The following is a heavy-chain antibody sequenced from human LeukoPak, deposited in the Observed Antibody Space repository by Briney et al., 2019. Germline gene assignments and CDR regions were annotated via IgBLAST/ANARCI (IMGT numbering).Heavy chain of an antibody. J-gene: IGHJ6*03. CDR3: ARTRYDILTGAYYMDI. V-gene: IGHV4-34*01. CDR2: INHSGST. Sequence: PSETLSLTCAVYGGSFSGYYWSWIRQPPGKGLEWIGEINHSGSTNYNPSLKSRVTISVDTSKNQFSLKLSSVTAADTAIYYCARTRYDILTGAYYMDIWGPGTTVTISS. CDR1: GGSFSGYY. D-gene: IGHD3-9*01.